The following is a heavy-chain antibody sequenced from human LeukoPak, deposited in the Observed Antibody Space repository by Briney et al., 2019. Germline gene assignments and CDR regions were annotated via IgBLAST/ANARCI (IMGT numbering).Heavy chain of an antibody. CDR1: GYTFTGYY. CDR3: AREAYSSPGLLPPYYYYYMDV. D-gene: IGHD6-13*01. Sequence: GASVKVSCKASGYTFTGYYMHWVRQAPGQGLEWMGRVNPNSGGTNYAQKFQGRVTMTRDTSISTAYMELSRLRSDDTAVYYCAREAYSSPGLLPPYYYYYMDVWGKGTTVTVPS. V-gene: IGHV1-2*06. CDR2: VNPNSGGT. J-gene: IGHJ6*03.